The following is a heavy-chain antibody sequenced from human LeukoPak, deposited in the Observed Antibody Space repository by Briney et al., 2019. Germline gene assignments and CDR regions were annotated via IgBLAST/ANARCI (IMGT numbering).Heavy chain of an antibody. CDR3: ARLGMDGYGDPGWFDP. D-gene: IGHD4-17*01. CDR1: GFTFSSYE. V-gene: IGHV3-48*03. CDR2: ISSSGSTI. J-gene: IGHJ5*02. Sequence: GGSLRLSCAASGFTFSSYEMNWVRQAPGKGLKWVSYISSSGSTIYYADSVKGRFTISRDNAKNSLYLQMNSLRAEDTAVYYCARLGMDGYGDPGWFDPWGQGTLVTVSS.